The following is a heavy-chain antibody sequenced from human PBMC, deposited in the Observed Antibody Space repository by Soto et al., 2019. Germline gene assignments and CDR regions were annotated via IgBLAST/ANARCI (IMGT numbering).Heavy chain of an antibody. J-gene: IGHJ4*02. Sequence: PGGSLRLSCVVSGFTFSNVWMNWVRQTPGKGLEWVGRIKSKWSGGTTDYAAPVKGRFTISRDDSKNTVYLQMDSLKSEDTAIYYCTSAGESSGLGYWAQGTLVTVSS. CDR1: GFTFSNVW. CDR3: TSAGESSGLGY. D-gene: IGHD3-16*01. V-gene: IGHV3-15*07. CDR2: IKSKWSGGTT.